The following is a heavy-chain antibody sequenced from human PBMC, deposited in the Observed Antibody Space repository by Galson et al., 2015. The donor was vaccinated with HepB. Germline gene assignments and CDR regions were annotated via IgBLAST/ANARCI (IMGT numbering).Heavy chain of an antibody. D-gene: IGHD1-1*01. CDR1: GYSFTDYW. Sequence: QSGAEVKKPGESLRISCKGSGYSFTDYWIIWMRQMPGKGLEWMGKIDPVDSYTYYSPSFQGHVTISADKSTTTAYLHWSSLRASDTAMYYCARPKTESVPDAFDIWGQGTKVTVSS. J-gene: IGHJ3*02. V-gene: IGHV5-10-1*01. CDR3: ARPKTESVPDAFDI. CDR2: IDPVDSYT.